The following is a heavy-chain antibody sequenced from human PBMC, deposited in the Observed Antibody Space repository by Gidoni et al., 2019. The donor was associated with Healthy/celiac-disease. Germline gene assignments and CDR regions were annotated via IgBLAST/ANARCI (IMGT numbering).Heavy chain of an antibody. CDR3: ARGIRGSSWSLDY. V-gene: IGHV3-33*01. D-gene: IGHD6-13*01. Sequence: QVQLVESGGGVVQPGRSLRLSCAASGFTFSSYGMHWVRQAPGKGLEWVAVIWYDGSNKYYADSVKGRFTISRDNSKNTLYLQMNSLRAEDTAVYYCARGIRGSSWSLDYWGQGTLVTVSS. CDR2: IWYDGSNK. CDR1: GFTFSSYG. J-gene: IGHJ4*02.